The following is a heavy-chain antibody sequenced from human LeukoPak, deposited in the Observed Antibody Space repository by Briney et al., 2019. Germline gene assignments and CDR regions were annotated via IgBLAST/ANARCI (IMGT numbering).Heavy chain of an antibody. CDR2: ISGSGGST. CDR3: AKTPPHVRSLTYYYDSSGYYYAPFDY. J-gene: IGHJ4*02. V-gene: IGHV3-23*01. CDR1: GFTFSSYA. Sequence: HTGGCLRLSCAASGFTFSSYAMSWVRQAPGKGLEWVSAISGSGGSTYYADSVKGRFTISRDNSKNTLYLQMNSLRAEDTAVYYCAKTPPHVRSLTYYYDSSGYYYAPFDYWGQGTLVTVSS. D-gene: IGHD3-22*01.